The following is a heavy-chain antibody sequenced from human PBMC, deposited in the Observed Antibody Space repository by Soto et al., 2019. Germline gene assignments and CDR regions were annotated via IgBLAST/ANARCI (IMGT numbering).Heavy chain of an antibody. J-gene: IGHJ5*02. Sequence: VHLVESGGGLVEPGGSLRLSCEASGFMFSSYWMSWVRQAPGEVREWVANIKQDGSEIHYLESVEGRFTIFRDNARRSLYLQMNSLRAEDTAVYFCASYSGSYFPVGHDRWGQGTLVVVSS. D-gene: IGHD3-10*01. CDR3: ASYSGSYFPVGHDR. V-gene: IGHV3-7*01. CDR1: GFMFSSYW. CDR2: IKQDGSEI.